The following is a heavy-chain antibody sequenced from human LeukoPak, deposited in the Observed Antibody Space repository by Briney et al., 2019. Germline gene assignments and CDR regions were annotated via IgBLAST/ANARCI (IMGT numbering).Heavy chain of an antibody. CDR3: ASGYDYFDY. CDR2: INHSVRT. J-gene: IGHJ4*02. Sequence: SETLSLTPAVYRGSFRGYFWSWIRHPLRKRVECSWEINHSVRTNYNPSLKCRVTISVDTSKNQFSLNLSSVTAADTAVYYCASGYDYFDYWGQGTLVTVSS. CDR1: RGSFRGYF. D-gene: IGHD4-17*01. V-gene: IGHV4-34*01.